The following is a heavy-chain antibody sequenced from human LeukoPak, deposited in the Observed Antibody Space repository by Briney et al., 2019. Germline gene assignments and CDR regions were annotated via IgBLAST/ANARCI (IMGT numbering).Heavy chain of an antibody. J-gene: IGHJ4*02. D-gene: IGHD3-10*01. CDR2: IYTSGST. CDR1: GGSISSYY. CDR3: ARGALVLLWFGEQGGFDY. Sequence: PSETLSLTCTVSGGSISSYYWSWIRQPAGKGLEWIGRIYTSGSTNYNPSLKSRVTISVDTSKNQFSLKLSSVTAADTAVYYCARGALVLLWFGEQGGFDYWGQGTLVTVSS. V-gene: IGHV4-4*07.